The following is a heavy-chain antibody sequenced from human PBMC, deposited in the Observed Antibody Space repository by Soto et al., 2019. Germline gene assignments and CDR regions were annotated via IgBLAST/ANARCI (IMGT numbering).Heavy chain of an antibody. CDR1: GYTFTSYD. D-gene: IGHD4-17*01. CDR2: MNPNSGNT. V-gene: IGHV1-8*01. J-gene: IGHJ4*02. CDR3: ARTLYGDNVDC. Sequence: QVQLVQSGAEVKKPGASVKVSCKASGYTFTSYDINWVRQATGQGLEWMGWMNPNSGNTGYAQKFQGRVTMTRNTSIRTADMELSSLRSEYTDVYYCARTLYGDNVDCWGQGTLVSVAS.